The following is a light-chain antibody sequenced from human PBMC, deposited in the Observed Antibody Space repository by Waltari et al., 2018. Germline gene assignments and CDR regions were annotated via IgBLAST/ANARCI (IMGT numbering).Light chain of an antibody. CDR3: YSAADNNVF. J-gene: IGLJ2*01. V-gene: IGLV3-27*01. CDR1: MLAKTY. Sequence: SYELTQPSSVSVSPGQTARITCSGDMLAKTYARWFQQKPGQAPILIIHKDSERPSGISERVLGSSAGTTVTLAISGAQPEEEADYYCYSAADNNVFFGGGTKLTVL. CDR2: KDS.